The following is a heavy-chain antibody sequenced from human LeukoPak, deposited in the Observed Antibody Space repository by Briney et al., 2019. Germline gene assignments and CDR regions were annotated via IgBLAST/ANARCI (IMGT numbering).Heavy chain of an antibody. Sequence: PSETLSLTCTVSGGSIRSYYWSWIRQPLGKGLEWIAYISYSGSTNYNPSLKSRVTISVDTSKNQFSLKLSSVTAADTAVYYCARGSGYPNLYDYWGQGTLVTVSS. V-gene: IGHV4-59*01. CDR1: GGSIRSYY. CDR3: ARGSGYPNLYDY. D-gene: IGHD3-3*01. J-gene: IGHJ4*02. CDR2: ISYSGST.